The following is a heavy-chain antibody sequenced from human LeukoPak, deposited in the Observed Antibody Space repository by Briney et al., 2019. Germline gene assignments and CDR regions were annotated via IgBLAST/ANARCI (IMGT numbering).Heavy chain of an antibody. CDR2: IYYSGST. Sequence: SETLSLTCTVSGGSISSGGYYWSWIRQPPGKGLEWIGYIYYSGSTYYNPSLKSRVTISVDTSKNQFSLKLSSVTAADTAVYYCARWAAAGRLYNWFDPWGQGTLVTVSS. V-gene: IGHV4-30-4*01. J-gene: IGHJ5*02. CDR1: GGSISSGGYY. D-gene: IGHD6-13*01. CDR3: ARWAAAGRLYNWFDP.